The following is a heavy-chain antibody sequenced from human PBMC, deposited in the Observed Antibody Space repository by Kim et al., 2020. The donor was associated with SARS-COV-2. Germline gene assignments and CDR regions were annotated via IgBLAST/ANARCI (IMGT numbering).Heavy chain of an antibody. CDR3: ARIGRITIFGVVGWFDP. CDR1: GGSISSYY. D-gene: IGHD3-3*01. V-gene: IGHV4-59*13. J-gene: IGHJ5*02. Sequence: SETLSHTCTVSGGSISSYYWSWIRQPPGKGLEWIGYIYYSGSTNYNPSLKSRVTISVDTSKNQFSLKLSSVTAADTAVYYCARIGRITIFGVVGWFDPWGQGTLVTVSS. CDR2: IYYSGST.